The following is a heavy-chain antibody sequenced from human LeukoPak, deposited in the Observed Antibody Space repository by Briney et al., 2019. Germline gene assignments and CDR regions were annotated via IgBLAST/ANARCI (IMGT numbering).Heavy chain of an antibody. J-gene: IGHJ4*02. CDR3: ARDNTANGDLEYLDN. CDR1: GFTFSNYS. V-gene: IGHV3-21*06. D-gene: IGHD4-17*01. Sequence: GGSLRLSCAASGFTFSNYSMNWVRQAPGKGLEWVSSISSSSSYIYYADSVKGRFTISRDNAKTSLYQQMNSLRAEDTAIYYCARDNTANGDLEYLDNWGQGTLVTVSS. CDR2: ISSSSSYI.